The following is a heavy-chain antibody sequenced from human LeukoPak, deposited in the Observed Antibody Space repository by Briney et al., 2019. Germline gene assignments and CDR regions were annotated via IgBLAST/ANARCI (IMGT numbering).Heavy chain of an antibody. J-gene: IGHJ3*02. CDR3: ARENYYGSGSYAFDI. D-gene: IGHD3-10*01. CDR1: GFTFSSYW. Sequence: GGSLRLSCAASGFTFSSYWMHWVRQAPGKGLVWVSRINSDGSTTNRADSVEGRFTISRDNAKNTLYVQMNSLRVEDTAVYYCARENYYGSGSYAFDIWGQGTLVTVSS. CDR2: INSDGSTT. V-gene: IGHV3-74*01.